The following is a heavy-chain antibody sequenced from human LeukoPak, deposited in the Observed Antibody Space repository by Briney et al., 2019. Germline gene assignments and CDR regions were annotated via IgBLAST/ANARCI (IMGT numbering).Heavy chain of an antibody. CDR2: MNPNSGNT. Sequence: GASVKVSCKASGYTFTSYDINWVRQATGQGLEWMGWMNPNSGNTGYAQKFQGRVTMTRNTSISTAYMVLSSLRSEDTAVYYCARDPSSSEFDPWGQGPLVTVSS. D-gene: IGHD6-13*01. V-gene: IGHV1-8*01. CDR3: ARDPSSSEFDP. J-gene: IGHJ5*02. CDR1: GYTFTSYD.